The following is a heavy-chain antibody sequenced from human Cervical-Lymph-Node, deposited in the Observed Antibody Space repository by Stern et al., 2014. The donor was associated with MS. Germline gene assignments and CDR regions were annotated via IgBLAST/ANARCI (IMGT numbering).Heavy chain of an antibody. J-gene: IGHJ4*02. V-gene: IGHV4-59*01. Sequence: QLQLQESGPGLVKPSETLSLTCTVTDGSISRYYWSWIRQPPGKALEWIGYVFYSGTTNYNPSLKSRVTMSMDTSQNHVFLKLTSMTAADTAVYYCVGGGYLESGSFDYWGQGILVTVSS. D-gene: IGHD3-16*02. CDR2: VFYSGTT. CDR1: DGSISRYY. CDR3: VGGGYLESGSFDY.